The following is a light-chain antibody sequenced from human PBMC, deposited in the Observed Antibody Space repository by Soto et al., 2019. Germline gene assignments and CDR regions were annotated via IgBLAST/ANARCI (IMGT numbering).Light chain of an antibody. J-gene: IGKJ3*01. CDR1: QSVSKY. CDR3: QQRSDWPPVP. V-gene: IGKV3-11*01. CDR2: DAS. Sequence: IVLTQSPATLSLSPGERATLSCRASQSVSKYLAWYQQKPGQAPRLLIYDASNRATGIPARFSGSGSGTDFTLTISSLEPEDFAVYYCQQRSDWPPVPFGPGSKVAIK.